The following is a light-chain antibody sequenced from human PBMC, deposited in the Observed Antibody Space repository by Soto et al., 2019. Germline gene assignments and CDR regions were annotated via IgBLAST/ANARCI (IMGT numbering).Light chain of an antibody. CDR3: QQRHMWPIT. Sequence: IVMTQSPATLSVSPGERVTLSCRASLSIRTNLAWYQQRPGHAPKLLIYGASTRATGIPDRFSGSGSGTEFTLTISSLQSEDFAVYYCQQRHMWPITFGQGTRLEIK. CDR2: GAS. V-gene: IGKV3-15*01. J-gene: IGKJ5*01. CDR1: LSIRTN.